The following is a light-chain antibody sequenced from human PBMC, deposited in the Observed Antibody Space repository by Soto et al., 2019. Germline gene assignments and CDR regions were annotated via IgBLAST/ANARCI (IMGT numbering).Light chain of an antibody. Sequence: QSALTQPASASGSPGQSITISCTGTSSDIGGFCYVSWYQHHPGKAPKLMIYQVSNRPSGVSNRFSGSKSGNTASLTISGLQAEDEADYFCSSYSGCSTWYVFGAGTKVTVL. CDR3: SSYSGCSTWYV. CDR1: SSDIGGFCY. J-gene: IGLJ1*01. CDR2: QVS. V-gene: IGLV2-14*01.